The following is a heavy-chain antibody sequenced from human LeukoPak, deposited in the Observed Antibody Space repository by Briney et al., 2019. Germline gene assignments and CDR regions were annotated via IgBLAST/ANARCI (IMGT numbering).Heavy chain of an antibody. D-gene: IGHD6-19*01. Sequence: SETLSLTCTVSGGSISSYYWSWIRQPPGKGLEWIGYIYYSGSTNYNPSLKGRVTISVDTSKNQFSLKLSSVTAADTAVYCCARTTYSSGWYLGFRGMDVWGQGTTVTVSS. CDR1: GGSISSYY. V-gene: IGHV4-59*08. J-gene: IGHJ6*02. CDR2: IYYSGST. CDR3: ARTTYSSGWYLGFRGMDV.